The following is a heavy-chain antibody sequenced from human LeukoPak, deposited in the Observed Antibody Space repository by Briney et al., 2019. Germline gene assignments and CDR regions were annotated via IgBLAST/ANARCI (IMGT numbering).Heavy chain of an antibody. Sequence: GRSLRLSCAASGFTFSSYSMNWVRQAPGKGLEWVSSISSSSSYIYYADSVKGRFTISRDNAKNSLYLQMNSLRAEDTAVYYCARGQADYGDYVFDYWGQGTLVTVSS. CDR1: GFTFSSYS. D-gene: IGHD4-17*01. CDR2: ISSSSSYI. J-gene: IGHJ4*02. CDR3: ARGQADYGDYVFDY. V-gene: IGHV3-21*01.